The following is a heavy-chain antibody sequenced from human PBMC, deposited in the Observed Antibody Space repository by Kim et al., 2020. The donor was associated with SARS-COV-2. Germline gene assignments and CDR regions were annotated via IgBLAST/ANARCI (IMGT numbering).Heavy chain of an antibody. D-gene: IGHD6-13*01. CDR2: IVVGSGNT. V-gene: IGHV1-58*02. CDR1: GFTFTSSA. Sequence: SVKVSCKASGFTFTSSAMQWVRQARGQRLEWIGWIVVGSGNTNYAQKFQERVTITRDMSTSTAYMELSSLRSEDTAVYYCAADTYSSSWFGTYGMDVWGQGTTVTVSS. J-gene: IGHJ6*02. CDR3: AADTYSSSWFGTYGMDV.